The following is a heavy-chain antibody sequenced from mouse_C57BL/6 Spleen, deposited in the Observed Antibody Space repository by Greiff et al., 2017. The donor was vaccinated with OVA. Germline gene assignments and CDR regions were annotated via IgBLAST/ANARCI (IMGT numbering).Heavy chain of an antibody. CDR1: GYTFTDYY. D-gene: IGHD1-1*01. CDR2: INPNNGGT. J-gene: IGHJ4*01. Sequence: VQLQQSGPELVKPGASVKISCKASGYTFTDYYMNWVKQSHGKSLEWIGDINPNNGGTSYNQKFKGKATLTVDKSSSTAYMELRSLTSEDSAVYYCARSSPHAMDYWGQGTSVTVSS. CDR3: ARSSPHAMDY. V-gene: IGHV1-26*01.